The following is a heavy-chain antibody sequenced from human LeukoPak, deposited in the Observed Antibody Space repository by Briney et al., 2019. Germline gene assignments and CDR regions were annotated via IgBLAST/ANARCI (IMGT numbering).Heavy chain of an antibody. D-gene: IGHD6-19*01. V-gene: IGHV4-59*01. CDR3: AREKDSSGWYDY. J-gene: IGHJ4*02. Sequence: SETLSLTCTVSGGSISSYYWSWIRQPPGKGLEWIGYIYYSGSTNYNPSLKSRVTISVATSKNQFSLKLSSVTAADTAVYYCAREKDSSGWYDYWGQGTLVTVSS. CDR2: IYYSGST. CDR1: GGSISSYY.